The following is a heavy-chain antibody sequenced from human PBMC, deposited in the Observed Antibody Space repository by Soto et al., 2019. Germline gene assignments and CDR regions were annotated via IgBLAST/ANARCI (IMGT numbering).Heavy chain of an antibody. Sequence: ASVKVSCKASGYTFTGHYVHWVRQAPGQGLEWMGWINPKSGATNYAQQFQGWVTMTRDTSISTAYMELNSLGPEDTAMYYCARDNAPYCSTTSCPVDLWGPGTLVTVS. D-gene: IGHD2-2*01. J-gene: IGHJ5*02. V-gene: IGHV1-2*04. CDR1: GYTFTGHY. CDR2: INPKSGAT. CDR3: ARDNAPYCSTTSCPVDL.